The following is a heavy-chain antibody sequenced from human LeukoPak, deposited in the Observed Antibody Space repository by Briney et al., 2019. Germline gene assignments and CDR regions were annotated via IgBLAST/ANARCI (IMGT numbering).Heavy chain of an antibody. CDR2: IYTSGST. CDR1: GGSISSYY. CDR3: ARAKAAGWVGYFDY. J-gene: IGHJ4*02. D-gene: IGHD6-13*01. V-gene: IGHV4-4*07. Sequence: SETLSLTCTVSGGSISSYYWSWIRQPAGKGLEWIGRIYTSGSTNYNPSLKSRVTMSVDTSKDQFSLKLSSVTAADTAVYYCARAKAAGWVGYFDYWGQGTLVTVSS.